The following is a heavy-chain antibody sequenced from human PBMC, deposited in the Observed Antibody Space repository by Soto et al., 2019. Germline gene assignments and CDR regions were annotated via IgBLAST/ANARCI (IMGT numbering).Heavy chain of an antibody. CDR3: TIGSWSGEVFDI. Sequence: QVQLVQSGAEVKKPGSSVKVSCKDSGGTFSTYSMFWVRQAPGQGLEWMGRIIPMLGVRNYAQRFQDRVTXXEXESTATVHRELSSLRSEDTALYYCTIGSWSGEVFDIWGQGTMVTVSS. J-gene: IGHJ3*02. D-gene: IGHD2-21*01. CDR2: IIPMLGVR. V-gene: IGHV1-69*02. CDR1: GGTFSTYS.